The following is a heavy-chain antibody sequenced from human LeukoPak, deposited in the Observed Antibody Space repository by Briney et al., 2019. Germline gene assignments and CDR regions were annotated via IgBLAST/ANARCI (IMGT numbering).Heavy chain of an antibody. J-gene: IGHJ4*02. CDR2: INHSGST. CDR3: ARARGSSGVQMETLVSSCFDY. Sequence: SETLSLTCDVYGGSFSGYYWSWIRQPPGKGLECIGEINHSGSTNYNPSLKSRVTISVDTSKNQFSLKLSSVTAADTAVYYCARARGSSGVQMETLVSSCFDYWGQGTLVTVSS. V-gene: IGHV4-34*01. D-gene: IGHD3-22*01. CDR1: GGSFSGYY.